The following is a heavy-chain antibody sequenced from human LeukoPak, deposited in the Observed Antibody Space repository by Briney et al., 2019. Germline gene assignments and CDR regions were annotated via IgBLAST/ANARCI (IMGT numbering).Heavy chain of an antibody. Sequence: PSETLSLTCTVSGASISSSNWWSWVRQPPGKGLEWIGQIYHSGTTNYNPSLKSRVTISVDTSKNHFSLRLSSVTAVDTAVYYCARLSGATITTYYGMDVWGQGTTVTVS. D-gene: IGHD4-11*01. CDR2: IYHSGTT. CDR1: GASISSSNW. V-gene: IGHV4-4*02. CDR3: ARLSGATITTYYGMDV. J-gene: IGHJ6*02.